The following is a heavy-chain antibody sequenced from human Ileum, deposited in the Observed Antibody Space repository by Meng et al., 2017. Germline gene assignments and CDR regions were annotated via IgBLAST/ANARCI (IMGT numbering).Heavy chain of an antibody. Sequence: ASVKVSCKASGYTFTGYYMHWVRQAPGQGLEWMGRINPNSGGTNYAQKFQGRVTMTRDTSISTAYMELSRLRSNDTAVYYCARSGGAYCGGGSCYSDWGQGTLVTVSS. J-gene: IGHJ4*02. D-gene: IGHD2-15*01. CDR2: INPNSGGT. V-gene: IGHV1-2*06. CDR3: ARSGGAYCGGGSCYSD. CDR1: GYTFTGYY.